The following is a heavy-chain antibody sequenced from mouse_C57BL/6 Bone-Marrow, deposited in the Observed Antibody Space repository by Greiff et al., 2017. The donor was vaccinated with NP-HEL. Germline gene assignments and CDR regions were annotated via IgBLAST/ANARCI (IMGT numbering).Heavy chain of an antibody. V-gene: IGHV6-6*01. CDR1: GFTFSDAW. Sequence: EVQRVESGGGLVQPGGSMKLSCAASGFTFSDAWMDWVRQSPEKGLEWVAEIRNKANNHATYYAESVKGRFTISRDDSKSSVYLQMNSLRAEDTGIYYCTGGPTMVTTSNFDYWGQGTTLTVSS. CDR2: IRNKANNHAT. D-gene: IGHD2-9*01. CDR3: TGGPTMVTTSNFDY. J-gene: IGHJ2*01.